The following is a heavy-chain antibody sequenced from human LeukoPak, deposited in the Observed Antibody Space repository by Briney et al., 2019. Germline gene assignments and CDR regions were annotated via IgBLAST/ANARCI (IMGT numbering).Heavy chain of an antibody. CDR3: TRQRSEVTTFDY. V-gene: IGHV3-66*04. J-gene: IGHJ4*02. Sequence: GGSLRLSCVASGFTVGRNYMSWVRQAPGKGLEWVSAFYSGGTLYYADSVKGRFTISTDNSKNTLYLQMNSLRAEDTAMYYCTRQRSEVTTFDYWGQGTRVTVSS. CDR1: GFTVGRNY. CDR2: FYSGGTL. D-gene: IGHD4-17*01.